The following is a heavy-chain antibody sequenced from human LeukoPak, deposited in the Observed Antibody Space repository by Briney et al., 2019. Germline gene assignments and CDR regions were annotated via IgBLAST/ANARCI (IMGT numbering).Heavy chain of an antibody. J-gene: IGHJ4*02. Sequence: GGSLRLSCAASGFTFADYWMSWVRQAPGKGLEWVANINQDGSEKYYVDSVTGRFTISRDNARKSLYLQMNSLSAEDTAVYYCTREEGGSYYRYRGQETLVTVSS. D-gene: IGHD1-26*01. CDR2: INQDGSEK. CDR3: TREEGGSYYRY. V-gene: IGHV3-7*05. CDR1: GFTFADYW.